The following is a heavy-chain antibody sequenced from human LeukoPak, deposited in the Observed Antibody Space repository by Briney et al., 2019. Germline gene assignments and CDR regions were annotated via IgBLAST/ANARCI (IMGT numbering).Heavy chain of an antibody. CDR2: ISYDGSNK. J-gene: IGHJ4*02. D-gene: IGHD6-13*01. CDR3: AKEELAYGYSSSWQFDD. V-gene: IGHV3-30*04. CDR1: GFTFSSYA. Sequence: GRSLRLSCAASGFTFSSYAMHWVRQAPGKGLEWVAVISYDGSNKYYADSVKGRFTISRDNSKNTLYLQMNSLRAEDTAIYYCAKEELAYGYSSSWQFDDWGQGTLVTVSS.